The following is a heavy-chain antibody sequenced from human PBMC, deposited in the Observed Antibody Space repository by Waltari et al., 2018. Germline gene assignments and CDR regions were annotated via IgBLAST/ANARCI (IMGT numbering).Heavy chain of an antibody. Sequence: QVQLVESGGGVVPRGRSLRLSCAASGFALRRFGVEWVRQVPGKGRGWVAHISYDGSNKNYLDSVKGRFTISRDNSKDTLFLQMNSLRPEDTAVYFCAREDYNFYYFDLWGQGTLVTVSS. CDR3: AREDYNFYYFDL. CDR2: ISYDGSNK. J-gene: IGHJ4*02. D-gene: IGHD3-3*01. V-gene: IGHV3-30*03. CDR1: GFALRRFG.